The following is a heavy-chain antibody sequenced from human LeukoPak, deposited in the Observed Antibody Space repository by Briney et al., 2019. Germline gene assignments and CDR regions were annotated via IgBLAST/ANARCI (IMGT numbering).Heavy chain of an antibody. J-gene: IGHJ6*03. CDR3: AKDPSYQLQDYYYYMDV. CDR1: GGSFTGYY. V-gene: IGHV4-34*01. Sequence: SETLSLTCAFYGGSFTGYYWSWIRQPPGKGLEWIGEINHSGSASYNPSLKSRVTMSVDMSKNQFSLKLSSVIAADTAVYYCAKDPSYQLQDYYYYMDVWGKGTTVTVSS. D-gene: IGHD2-2*01. CDR2: INHSGSA.